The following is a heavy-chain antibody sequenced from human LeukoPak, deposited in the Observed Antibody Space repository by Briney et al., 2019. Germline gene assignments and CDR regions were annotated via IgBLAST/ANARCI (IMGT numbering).Heavy chain of an antibody. CDR1: GGAFSSYA. D-gene: IGHD6-6*01. V-gene: IGHV1-69*01. Sequence: SVKVSCKASGGAFSSYAISWVRQAPGQGLEWMGGIIPIFGTANYAQKFQGRVTITADESTSTAYMELSSLRAEDTAVYYCARWIIADRRGSWFDPWGQGTLVTVSS. J-gene: IGHJ5*02. CDR3: ARWIIADRRGSWFDP. CDR2: IIPIFGTA.